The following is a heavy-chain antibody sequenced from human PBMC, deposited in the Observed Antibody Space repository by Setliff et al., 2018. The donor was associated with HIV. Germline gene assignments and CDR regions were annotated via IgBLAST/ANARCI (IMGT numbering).Heavy chain of an antibody. CDR3: ATDYGNYASAFDI. Sequence: ASVKVSCKASGYTFTNYFMHWVRQAPGQGLEWMGIIDPSGASTSYAQNFQGRITITRDTSASTAYMELSSLRSEDTAVYYCATDYGNYASAFDIWGQGTMVT. CDR1: GYTFTNYF. V-gene: IGHV1-46*01. J-gene: IGHJ3*02. CDR2: IDPSGAST. D-gene: IGHD4-17*01.